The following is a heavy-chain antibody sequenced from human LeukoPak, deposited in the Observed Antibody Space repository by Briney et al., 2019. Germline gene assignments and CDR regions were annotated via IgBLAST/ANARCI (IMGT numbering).Heavy chain of an antibody. J-gene: IGHJ4*02. D-gene: IGHD3-9*01. Sequence: SETLSLTCTVSGGSGDSVSSSTYYWGWIRQPPGKGLEWIGNIYYTGSTYYNPSLKSRVTMSVDTSKNQFSLKVSSVTAADTGVYYCARLSKGRYFDYIFDYWGQGTLVTVSS. V-gene: IGHV4-39*01. CDR1: GGSGDSVSSSTYY. CDR2: IYYTGST. CDR3: ARLSKGRYFDYIFDY.